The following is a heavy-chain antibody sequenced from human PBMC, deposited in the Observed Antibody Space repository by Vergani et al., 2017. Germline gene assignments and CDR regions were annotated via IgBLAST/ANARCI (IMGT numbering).Heavy chain of an antibody. CDR2: IYYSGST. CDR1: GGSISSGGYY. CDR3: ARDYYDSSGYRDAFDI. V-gene: IGHV4-31*03. Sequence: QVQLQESGPGLVTPSQTLSLTCTVSGGSISSGGYYWSWIRQHPGKGLEWIGYIYYSGSTYYNPALKSRVTISVDTSKNQFSLKLSSVTAADTAVYYCARDYYDSSGYRDAFDIWGQGTMVTVSS. D-gene: IGHD3-22*01. J-gene: IGHJ3*02.